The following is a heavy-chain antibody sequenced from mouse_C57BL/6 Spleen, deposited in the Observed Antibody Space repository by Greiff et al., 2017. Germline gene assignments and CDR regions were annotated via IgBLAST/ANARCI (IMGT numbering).Heavy chain of an antibody. CDR2: IDPSDSYT. CDR1: GYTFTSYW. Sequence: VQLQQPGAELVRPGTSVKLSCKASGYTFTSYWMHWVKQRPGQGLEWIGVIDPSDSYTNYNQKFKGKATLTVDTSSSTAYMQLSSLTSEDSAVYYCAGYSNYVGGYWGLGTTLTVSS. V-gene: IGHV1-59*01. D-gene: IGHD2-5*01. J-gene: IGHJ2*01. CDR3: AGYSNYVGGY.